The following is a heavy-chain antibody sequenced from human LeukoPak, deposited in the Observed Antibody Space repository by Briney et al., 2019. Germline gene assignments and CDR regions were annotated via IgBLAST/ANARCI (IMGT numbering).Heavy chain of an antibody. Sequence: PSETLSLTCTVSGGSISSSSYYWGWIRQPPGKGLEWIGSIYYSGSTYYNPSLKSRVTISVDTSKNQFSLKLSSVTAADTAVYYCARGTITGTPENWFDPWGQGTLVTVSS. D-gene: IGHD1-20*01. CDR2: IYYSGST. CDR3: ARGTITGTPENWFDP. J-gene: IGHJ5*02. V-gene: IGHV4-39*07. CDR1: GGSISSSSYY.